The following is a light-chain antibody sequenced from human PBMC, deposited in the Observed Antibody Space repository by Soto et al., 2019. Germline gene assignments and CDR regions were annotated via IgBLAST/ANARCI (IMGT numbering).Light chain of an antibody. CDR1: SSNIGAGYD. CDR3: QSYDSSLSGAV. Sequence: QSVLTQPPSVSGAPGQRVTISCTGSSSNIGAGYDVHWYQQLPGTAPKLLIYGNSNRPSGVPDRFSGSKSGTSAYLAITGLQDEDEADYYCQSYDSSLSGAVFGGGTKLTVL. V-gene: IGLV1-40*01. CDR2: GNS. J-gene: IGLJ3*02.